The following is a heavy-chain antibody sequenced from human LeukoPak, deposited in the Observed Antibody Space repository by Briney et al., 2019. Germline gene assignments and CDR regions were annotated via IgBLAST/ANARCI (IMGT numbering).Heavy chain of an antibody. J-gene: IGHJ4*02. D-gene: IGHD3-22*01. CDR3: ARSTYYYDSSGYPGHDY. CDR1: GYGFTSYW. V-gene: IGHV5-51*01. CDR2: IYPGDSDT. Sequence: GESLQISCKGSGYGFTSYWIGWVRQMPGKGLEWMGIIYPGDSDTRYSPSFQGQVTISADKSISTAYLQWSSLKASDTAMYYCARSTYYYDSSGYPGHDYWGQGTLVTVSS.